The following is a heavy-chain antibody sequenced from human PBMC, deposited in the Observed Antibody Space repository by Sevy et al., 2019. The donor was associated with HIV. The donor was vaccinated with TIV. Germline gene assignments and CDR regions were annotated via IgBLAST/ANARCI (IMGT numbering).Heavy chain of an antibody. Sequence: GESLKISCKGSGYSFTSYWIGWVRQMPGKGLEWMGIIYPGDSDTRYSPSFQGQVTISADKSISTAYLQWSSLKASDTAMYYCARTMTKVYDFWSGYPPDDFDIWGQGTMVTVSS. CDR2: IYPGDSDT. CDR3: ARTMTKVYDFWSGYPPDDFDI. V-gene: IGHV5-51*01. CDR1: GYSFTSYW. J-gene: IGHJ3*02. D-gene: IGHD3-3*01.